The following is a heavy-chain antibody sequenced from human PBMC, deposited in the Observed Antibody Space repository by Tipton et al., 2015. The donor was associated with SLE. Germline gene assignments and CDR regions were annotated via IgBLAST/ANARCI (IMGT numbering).Heavy chain of an antibody. CDR2: IYHSGST. V-gene: IGHV4-4*02. J-gene: IGHJ6*02. CDR1: GGSISSSNW. CDR3: ARKESYYYYGLDV. Sequence: TLSLTCAVSGGSISSSNWWSWVRQPPGKGLEWIGEIYHSGSTNYNPSLKSRVTISVDKSKNQFSLRLTSVTAADTAVYYCARKESYYYYGLDVWGQGTTVTVSS.